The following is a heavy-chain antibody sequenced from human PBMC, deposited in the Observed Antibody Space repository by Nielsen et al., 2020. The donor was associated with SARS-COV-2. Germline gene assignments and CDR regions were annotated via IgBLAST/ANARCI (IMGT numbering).Heavy chain of an antibody. CDR3: AKARSTSPYYYYYYGMDV. Sequence: GGSLRLSCAASGFTFSSYAMSWVRQAPGKGLEWVSAISGSGGSTYYADSVKGRFTISRDNSKNTLYLQMNSLRAKDTAVYYCAKARSTSPYYYYYYGMDVWGQGTTVTVSS. CDR1: GFTFSSYA. D-gene: IGHD2-2*01. J-gene: IGHJ6*02. CDR2: ISGSGGST. V-gene: IGHV3-23*01.